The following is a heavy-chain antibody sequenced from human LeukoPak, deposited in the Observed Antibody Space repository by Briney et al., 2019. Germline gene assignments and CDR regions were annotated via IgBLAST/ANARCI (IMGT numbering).Heavy chain of an antibody. CDR3: ATLYGDYNWYFNL. CDR1: GLTFSRYV. CDR2: LSASGGST. Sequence: GGSLRLSCASSGLTFSRYVMGWVRQAPGKGLEWVSTLSASGGSTFYAASVKGRFTVSRDNSKNTLFLQMNTLRAEDTAVYYCATLYGDYNWYFNLWGRGTLVTVSS. D-gene: IGHD4-17*01. J-gene: IGHJ2*01. V-gene: IGHV3-23*01.